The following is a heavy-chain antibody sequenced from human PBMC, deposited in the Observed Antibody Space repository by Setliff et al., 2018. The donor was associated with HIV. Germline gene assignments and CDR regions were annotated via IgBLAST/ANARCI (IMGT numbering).Heavy chain of an antibody. D-gene: IGHD3-22*01. CDR1: GGSFSDYY. V-gene: IGHV4-34*01. CDR2: INHSGSA. CDR3: ARGPRYYDSSGYRAGAFDI. J-gene: IGHJ3*02. Sequence: SQTLSLTCAVYGGSFSDYYWSWIRQPPGKGLEWIGEINHSGSANFSPSLKSRVTISVDTSKNQFSLKLIYVTAADTAVYYCARGPRYYDSSGYRAGAFDIWGQGTMVTVSS.